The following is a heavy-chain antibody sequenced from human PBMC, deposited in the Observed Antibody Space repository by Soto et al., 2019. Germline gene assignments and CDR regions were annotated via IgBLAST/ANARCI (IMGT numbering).Heavy chain of an antibody. CDR2: IYYSGGT. J-gene: IGHJ3*02. Sequence: TSETLCLTCTVSGGPISSYYWSWIRQPPGKGLEWIGYIYYSGGTTYNPSLKSRVTISVDTSKNQFSLKLNSVTAADTAVYYCARDNGDYGGDAFDIWGQGTMVT. V-gene: IGHV4-59*01. CDR1: GGPISSYY. D-gene: IGHD4-17*01. CDR3: ARDNGDYGGDAFDI.